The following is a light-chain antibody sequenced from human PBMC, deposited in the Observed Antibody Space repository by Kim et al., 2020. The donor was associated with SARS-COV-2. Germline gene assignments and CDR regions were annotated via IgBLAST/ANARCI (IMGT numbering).Light chain of an antibody. CDR1: QSFNNW. V-gene: IGKV1-5*03. J-gene: IGKJ1*01. CDR2: WAS. Sequence: LSASVGDRVTITCRASQSFNNWLAWYQQKSGKAPKLLIYWASTLETGVPSRFSGSGSGTEFTLTISSLQPDDFATYYCQQYYTWTFGQGTKVDIK. CDR3: QQYYTWT.